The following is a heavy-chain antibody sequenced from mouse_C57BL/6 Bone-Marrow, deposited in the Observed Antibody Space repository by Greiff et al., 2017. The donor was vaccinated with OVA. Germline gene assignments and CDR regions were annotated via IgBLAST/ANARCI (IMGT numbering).Heavy chain of an antibody. Sequence: QVQLQQSGAELARPGASVKMSCKASGYTFTSYTMHWVQQRPGQGLEWLGYINPSSGYPKYNQKFKDKAKLTADKSSSTAYMQLSSLTSEDSAVYYGARRGIYYGNHFAYWGQGTLVTVSA. CDR2: INPSSGYP. J-gene: IGHJ3*01. V-gene: IGHV1-4*01. CDR1: GYTFTSYT. D-gene: IGHD2-1*01. CDR3: ARRGIYYGNHFAY.